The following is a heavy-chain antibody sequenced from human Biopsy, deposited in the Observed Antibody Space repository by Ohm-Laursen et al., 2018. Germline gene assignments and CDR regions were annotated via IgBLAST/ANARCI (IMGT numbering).Heavy chain of an antibody. V-gene: IGHV1-8*01. CDR1: GYTFTGYD. D-gene: IGHD1-7*01. J-gene: IGHJ5*02. Sequence: SAKVSCKASGYTFTGYDITWVRQASGQGPEWIGWLNPVSGNSNFGQKFRGRVTVTSDTSISTAYMELSGLTSDDTATYYCGRAVRNQLLTDPWGQGTLVTVTS. CDR3: GRAVRNQLLTDP. CDR2: LNPVSGNS.